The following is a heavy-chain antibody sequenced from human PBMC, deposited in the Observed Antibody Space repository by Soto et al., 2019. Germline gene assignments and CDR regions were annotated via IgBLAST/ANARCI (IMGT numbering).Heavy chain of an antibody. V-gene: IGHV4-39*01. CDR3: ARPAPLSGTVSGRVNWFDP. CDR2: IFYNGST. J-gene: IGHJ5*02. CDR1: GGSITTSSYY. D-gene: IGHD6-19*01. Sequence: QPRLQESGPGLVKPSETLSLTCTVSGGSITTSSYYWGWLRQPPGKGLEWIGSIFYNGSTYYNPSLMSRFTSSVDTSKNQFSLRLSSVTAADTAVYYCARPAPLSGTVSGRVNWFDPWGQGTLATVSS.